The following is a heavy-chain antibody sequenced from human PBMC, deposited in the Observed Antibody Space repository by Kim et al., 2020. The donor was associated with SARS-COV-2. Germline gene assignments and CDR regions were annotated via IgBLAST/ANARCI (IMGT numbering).Heavy chain of an antibody. V-gene: IGHV4-59*08. J-gene: IGHJ5*02. Sequence: SETLSLTCTVSGGSISSYYWSLIRQPPGKGLEWIGYIYYSGSTNYNPSLKSRVTISVDTAKNQFSLKLSSVTAADTAVYYCARRSIGYCSSTSCYSGFDPWGQGTLVTVSS. CDR2: IYYSGST. CDR1: GGSISSYY. D-gene: IGHD2-2*02. CDR3: ARRSIGYCSSTSCYSGFDP.